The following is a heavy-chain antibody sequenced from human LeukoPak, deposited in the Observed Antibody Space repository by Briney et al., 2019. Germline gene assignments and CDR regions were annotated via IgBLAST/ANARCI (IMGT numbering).Heavy chain of an antibody. Sequence: SETLSLTCTVSGASVSDSRSYWGWVRQPPGKGLEWVANVYYTGSTYYNPSLKSRVTMSVDTSKNQFSLKMTSVTAADTAIYYCARLTKGRYFDYIFAFWGQGILVTVSS. D-gene: IGHD3-9*01. CDR1: GASVSDSRSY. J-gene: IGHJ4*02. CDR2: VYYTGST. CDR3: ARLTKGRYFDYIFAF. V-gene: IGHV4-39*01.